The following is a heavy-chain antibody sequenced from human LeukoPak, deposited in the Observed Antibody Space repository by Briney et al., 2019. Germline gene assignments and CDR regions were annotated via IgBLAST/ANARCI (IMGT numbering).Heavy chain of an antibody. Sequence: SQTLSLTCQVSGGSISNGDYYWSWIRQPPGKGLEWIGSIYYTGSTHYNPSLKSRVFISIDTSKNQFSLRLNSVTAADTAVYYCARGGFIPLSGVLTTNAFNVWGQGTMVTVSS. V-gene: IGHV4-30-4*08. CDR1: GGSISNGDYY. J-gene: IGHJ3*01. CDR3: ARGGFIPLSGVLTTNAFNV. CDR2: IYYTGST. D-gene: IGHD3-3*01.